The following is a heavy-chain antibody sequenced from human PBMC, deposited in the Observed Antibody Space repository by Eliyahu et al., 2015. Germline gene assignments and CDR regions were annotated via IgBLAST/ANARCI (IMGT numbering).Heavy chain of an antibody. Sequence: QLQLQESGPGLXKPSETLXLXCXVXGGSISSSSYYWGWIRQPPGKGLEWIGSIYYSGSTYYNPSLKSRVTISVDTSKNQFSLKLSSVTAADTAVYYCAGGKGRNYYYGMDVWGQGTTVTVSS. CDR3: AGGKGRNYYYGMDV. J-gene: IGHJ6*02. D-gene: IGHD3-10*01. CDR1: GGSISSSSYY. V-gene: IGHV4-39*01. CDR2: IYYSGST.